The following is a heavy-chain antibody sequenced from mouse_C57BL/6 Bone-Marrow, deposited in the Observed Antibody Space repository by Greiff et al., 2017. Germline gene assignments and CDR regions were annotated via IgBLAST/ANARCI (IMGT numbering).Heavy chain of an antibody. CDR2: ISSGSSYT. CDR1: GFTFSSYG. J-gene: IGHJ1*03. D-gene: IGHD1-1*01. Sequence: EVKLMESGGDLVKPGGSLKLSCAASGFTFSSYGMSWVRQTPDKRLEWVATISSGSSYTYYPDSVKGRFTISRDNAKNTLDLQMSSLTTEDTAMYYCARRYGSSYWYFDVWGTGTTVTVSS. CDR3: ARRYGSSYWYFDV. V-gene: IGHV5-6*02.